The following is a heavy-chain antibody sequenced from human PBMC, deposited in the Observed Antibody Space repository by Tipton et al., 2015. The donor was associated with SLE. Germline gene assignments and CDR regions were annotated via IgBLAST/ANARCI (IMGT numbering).Heavy chain of an antibody. CDR3: ARTLFDDFWSAYGMDV. Sequence: QLVQPGAEVKKPGESLKISCKGSGYSFTSYWIGWVRQMPGKGLEWMGIIYPGDSDTKYSPSFQGQVTISADKSISTAYLQWSSLKASDTAMYYCARTLFDDFWSAYGMDVWGQGTTVTVSS. CDR2: IYPGDSDT. D-gene: IGHD3-3*01. CDR1: GYSFTSYW. J-gene: IGHJ6*02. V-gene: IGHV5-51*03.